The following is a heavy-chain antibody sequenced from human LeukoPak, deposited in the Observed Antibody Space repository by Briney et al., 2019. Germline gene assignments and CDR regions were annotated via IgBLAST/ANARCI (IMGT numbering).Heavy chain of an antibody. D-gene: IGHD6-13*01. CDR3: ARDRGQQLGKNYYYYMDV. V-gene: IGHV1-2*02. CDR1: GYTFSGFY. Sequence: ASVKVSCKASGYTFSGFYIHWVRQAPGQGLEWMGWINPNSGVTSYAQKLQGRVTMTRDTSISTAYMELSRLRSDDTAVYYCARDRGQQLGKNYYYYMDVWGKGTTVTISS. J-gene: IGHJ6*03. CDR2: INPNSGVT.